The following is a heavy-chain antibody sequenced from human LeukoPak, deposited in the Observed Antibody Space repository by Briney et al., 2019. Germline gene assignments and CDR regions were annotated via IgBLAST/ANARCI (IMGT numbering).Heavy chain of an antibody. J-gene: IGHJ4*02. CDR1: GFTFNIYA. CDR2: ISSGGDT. D-gene: IGHD2/OR15-2a*01. Sequence: GGSLRLSCAASGFTFNIYAINWVRQAPGKGLEWVSAISSGGDTYYADSVKGRFTISRDNSKNTVYLQLNSLRAEDTAVYYCASGFHDPPNRYWGQGTLVTVSS. CDR3: ASGFHDPPNRY. V-gene: IGHV3-23*01.